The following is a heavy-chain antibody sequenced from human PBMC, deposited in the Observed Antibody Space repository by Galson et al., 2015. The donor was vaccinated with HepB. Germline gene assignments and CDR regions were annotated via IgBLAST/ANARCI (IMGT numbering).Heavy chain of an antibody. CDR3: ARDENSLGPFDY. V-gene: IGHV3-30-3*01. Sequence: SLRLSCAASGFTFSSYAMHWVRQAPGKGLEWVAVISYDGSNKYYADSVKCRFTISRDNSKNTLYLQMDSLRAEDTAVYYCARDENSLGPFDYWGQGTLVTVSS. CDR1: GFTFSSYA. D-gene: IGHD2/OR15-2a*01. CDR2: ISYDGSNK. J-gene: IGHJ4*02.